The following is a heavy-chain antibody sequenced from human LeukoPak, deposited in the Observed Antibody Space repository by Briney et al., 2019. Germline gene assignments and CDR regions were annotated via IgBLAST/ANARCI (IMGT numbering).Heavy chain of an antibody. V-gene: IGHV4-59*01. D-gene: IGHD3-22*01. J-gene: IGHJ4*02. CDR2: IYYSGST. CDR3: ARSRDSNGYFPFNY. Sequence: SETLSLTCTVSGGSISSYYWSWIRQPPGKGLEWIGYIYYSGSTNYNPSLKSRVTISVDTSKNQFSLKLSSVTAADTAVYYCARSRDSNGYFPFNYWGQGTLVTVSS. CDR1: GGSISSYY.